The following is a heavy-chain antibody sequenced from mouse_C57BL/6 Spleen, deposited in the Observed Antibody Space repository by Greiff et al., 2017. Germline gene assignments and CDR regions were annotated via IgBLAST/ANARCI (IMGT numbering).Heavy chain of an antibody. D-gene: IGHD2-3*01. CDR3: ARSDGYLFAY. CDR1: GYTFTDYY. J-gene: IGHJ3*01. CDR2: INPYNGGT. Sequence: EVQRVESGPVLVKPGASVKMSCKASGYTFTDYYMNWVKQSHGKSLEWIGVINPYNGGTSYNQKFKGKATLTVDKSSSTAYMELNSLTSEDSAVYYCARSDGYLFAYWGQGTLVTVSA. V-gene: IGHV1-19*01.